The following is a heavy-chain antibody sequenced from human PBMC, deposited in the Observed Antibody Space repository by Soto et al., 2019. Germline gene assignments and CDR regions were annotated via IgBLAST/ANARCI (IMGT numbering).Heavy chain of an antibody. CDR2: VYHNGTS. Sequence: TSETLSLTCVVSGGSIRSTNWWAWVRQTPGKGLEWIGEVYHNGTSNYNPSLKGRATISVDRSKDQVSLRLNSVIDADTAVYYCARDLDRYCSATSCHAMDVWGQGTPVTVSS. CDR3: ARDLDRYCSATSCHAMDV. V-gene: IGHV4-4*02. D-gene: IGHD2-15*01. J-gene: IGHJ6*02. CDR1: GGSIRSTNW.